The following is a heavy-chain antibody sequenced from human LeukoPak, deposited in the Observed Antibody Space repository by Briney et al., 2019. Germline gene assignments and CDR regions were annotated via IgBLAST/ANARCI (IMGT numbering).Heavy chain of an antibody. J-gene: IGHJ1*01. CDR1: GFTFSNAW. V-gene: IGHV3-15*01. Sequence: GGSLRLSCAASGFTFSNAWMYWVRQAPGKGLEWVGRIKTQTDGGTTDYAAPVKGRFTISRDDSKGTLYLQMNSLKTEDTAVYYCTTMYYYDTSDYLYRIYFQHWGQGTLVTVSS. CDR3: TTMYYYDTSDYLYRIYFQH. D-gene: IGHD3-22*01. CDR2: IKTQTDGGTT.